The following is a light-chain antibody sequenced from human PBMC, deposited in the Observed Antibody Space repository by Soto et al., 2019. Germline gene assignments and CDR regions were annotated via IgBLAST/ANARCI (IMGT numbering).Light chain of an antibody. J-gene: IGLJ2*01. Sequence: QLVLTQPPSASGTPGQRVTISCSGSISNIGSNSVNWYQQLPGTAPRLLIYGDDQRPSGVPDRFSGSRSGTSASLAISGLQSEDEADYYCAAWDDSLNGPVFGGGTQLTVL. CDR1: ISNIGSNS. CDR3: AAWDDSLNGPV. CDR2: GDD. V-gene: IGLV1-44*01.